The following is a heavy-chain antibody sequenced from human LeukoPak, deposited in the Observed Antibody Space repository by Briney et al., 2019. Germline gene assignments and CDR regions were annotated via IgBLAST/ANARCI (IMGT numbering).Heavy chain of an antibody. D-gene: IGHD3-10*01. CDR2: ISSSSSYI. V-gene: IGHV3-21*01. CDR1: GFTSSSYS. Sequence: GGSLRLSCAASGFTSSSYSMNWVRQAPGKGLEWVSSISSSSSYIYYADSVKGRFTISRDNAKNSLYLQMNSLRAEDTAVYYCARDAGLGSGSYDYWGQGTLVTVSS. J-gene: IGHJ4*02. CDR3: ARDAGLGSGSYDY.